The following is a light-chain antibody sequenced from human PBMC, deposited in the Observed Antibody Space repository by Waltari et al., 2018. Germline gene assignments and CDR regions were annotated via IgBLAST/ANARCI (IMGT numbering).Light chain of an antibody. Sequence: EKVMTQSPATLSVSPGERATLSCRASQSVSNNLAWYQQRPGQAPRLLIYGASSRAAGVPARFSGSGSGTEFTLSIDSLQSEDFALYFCQQYNSWPFTFGPGTQVDIK. V-gene: IGKV3-15*01. CDR2: GAS. CDR3: QQYNSWPFT. CDR1: QSVSNN. J-gene: IGKJ3*01.